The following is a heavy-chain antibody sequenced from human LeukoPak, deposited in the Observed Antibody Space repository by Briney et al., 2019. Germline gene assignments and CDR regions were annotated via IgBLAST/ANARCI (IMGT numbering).Heavy chain of an antibody. V-gene: IGHV1-2*02. CDR2: INPNSGGT. CDR1: GYTFTGYY. D-gene: IGHD3-22*01. J-gene: IGHJ3*02. CDR3: ARKPVDYYDSSGYHDAFDI. Sequence: GASVKVSCKASGYTFTGYYMHWVRQAPGQGLEWMGWINPNSGGTNYAQKFQGRVTMTRDTSISTAYMELSRLRSDDTAVYYCARKPVDYYDSSGYHDAFDIWGQGTMVTVSS.